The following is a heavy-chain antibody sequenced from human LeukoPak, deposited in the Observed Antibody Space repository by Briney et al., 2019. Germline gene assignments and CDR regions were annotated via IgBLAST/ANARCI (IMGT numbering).Heavy chain of an antibody. Sequence: SETLSLNCTVSGGSISSYYWSWIRQPAGKGLEWIGRIYTSGSTNYNPSLKSRVTMSVDTSKNQFSLKLSSVTAADTAVYYCARDRSSGWYNWFDPWGQGTMVTVSS. CDR1: GGSISSYY. J-gene: IGHJ5*01. CDR2: IYTSGST. V-gene: IGHV4-4*07. D-gene: IGHD6-19*01. CDR3: ARDRSSGWYNWFDP.